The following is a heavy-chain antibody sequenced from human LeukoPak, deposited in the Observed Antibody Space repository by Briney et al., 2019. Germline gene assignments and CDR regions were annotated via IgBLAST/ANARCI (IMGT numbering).Heavy chain of an antibody. V-gene: IGHV4-34*01. D-gene: IGHD2-2*02. J-gene: IGHJ6*02. CDR3: ARGTRACSSTSCYISYYGMDV. CDR2: INHSGST. Sequence: SETLSLTCAVYGGSFSGYYWSWIRQPPGKGLEWIGEINHSGSTNYNPSLKSRVTISVDTSKNQFSLKLSSVTAADTAVYYCARGTRACSSTSCYISYYGMDVWGQGTAVTVSS. CDR1: GGSFSGYY.